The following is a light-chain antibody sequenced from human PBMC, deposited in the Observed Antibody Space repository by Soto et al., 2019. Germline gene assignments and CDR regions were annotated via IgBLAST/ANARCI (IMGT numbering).Light chain of an antibody. V-gene: IGKV3-15*01. CDR1: QDISTN. CDR3: QQYDNWLRT. J-gene: IGKJ1*01. CDR2: GAS. Sequence: EIVMTQSPATLSVSPGERATLSCRASQDISTNLAWYQQKPGQAPRLLIYGASTRATGIPARFSGSGSGTEITLTISSLQSEDFAVYYCQQYDNWLRTFGQGTKVEIK.